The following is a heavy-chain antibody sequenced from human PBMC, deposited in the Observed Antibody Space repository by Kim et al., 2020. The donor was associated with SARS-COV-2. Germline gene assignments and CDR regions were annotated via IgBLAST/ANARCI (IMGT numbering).Heavy chain of an antibody. CDR2: IHYTGPT. V-gene: IGHV4-59*08. CDR3: ARHKGASFDS. J-gene: IGHJ4*02. CDR1: GDSINNYY. Sequence: SETLSLTCTVSGDSINNYYWSWIRQTPGKGLEWIGYIHYTGPTYYNPSLSSRVTISLETSNNQFSLKLWSLTAADTAVYYCARHKGASFDSWGQGTLVTVTS. D-gene: IGHD3-16*01.